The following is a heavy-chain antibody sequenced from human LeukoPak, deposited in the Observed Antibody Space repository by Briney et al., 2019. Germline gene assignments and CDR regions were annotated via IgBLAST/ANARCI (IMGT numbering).Heavy chain of an antibody. CDR2: INSDGTYT. CDR1: GFTFRNYW. J-gene: IGHJ3*02. Sequence: GGSLRLSCAASGFTFRNYWMHWVRQAPGKGLVWVSRINSDGTYTNYADSVKGRFTISRDNAKNTLYLQMNSLRVEDTAVYYCTSLRLMTAVAGDAFDIWGQGTMVTVSS. CDR3: TSLRLMTAVAGDAFDI. D-gene: IGHD6-19*01. V-gene: IGHV3-74*01.